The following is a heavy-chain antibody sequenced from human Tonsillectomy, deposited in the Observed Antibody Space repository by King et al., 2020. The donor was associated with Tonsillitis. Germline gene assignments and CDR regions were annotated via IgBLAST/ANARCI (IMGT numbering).Heavy chain of an antibody. Sequence: QLVQSGAEVKKPGASVKVSCKASGYTFTNYGISWVRQAPGQGLEWRGWISTNNGNTKFEQKLKGRVTMTTATSTSTAYMELRNLRSDDTAVYYCARDRELTGVDLWGRGTLVSVSS. CDR2: ISTNNGNT. CDR3: ARDRELTGVDL. D-gene: IGHD1-7*01. CDR1: GYTFTNYG. J-gene: IGHJ2*01. V-gene: IGHV1-18*01.